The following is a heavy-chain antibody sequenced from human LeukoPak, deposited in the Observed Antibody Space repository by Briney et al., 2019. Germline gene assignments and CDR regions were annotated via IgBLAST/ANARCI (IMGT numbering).Heavy chain of an antibody. D-gene: IGHD2-2*01. CDR3: ARELVAASIPHKHGAFNI. CDR1: GGTFNSYA. V-gene: IGHV1-69*10. J-gene: IGHJ3*02. Sequence: SVKVSCKPSGGTFNSYAISWVRQAPGQGLEWMGGIIPIFDISNHAQKFQGRISITADRFTTTAYLELSSLRSEDTAVYYCARELVAASIPHKHGAFNIWGQGTMVTVSS. CDR2: IIPIFDIS.